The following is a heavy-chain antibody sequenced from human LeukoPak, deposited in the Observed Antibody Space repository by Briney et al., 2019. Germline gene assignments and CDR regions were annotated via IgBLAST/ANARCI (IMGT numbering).Heavy chain of an antibody. J-gene: IGHJ5*02. CDR2: IKQDGVEK. CDR1: GFTISDYW. D-gene: IGHD3-16*01. V-gene: IGHV3-7*01. Sequence: GGSLRLSCAASGFTISDYWMTWVRQGPGKGLEWVANIKQDGVEKSYVDSVKGRFTISRDNANNSIFLQMNSLRVEDTAIYYCVRDGGTDWYDPWGQGTLVSVSS. CDR3: VRDGGTDWYDP.